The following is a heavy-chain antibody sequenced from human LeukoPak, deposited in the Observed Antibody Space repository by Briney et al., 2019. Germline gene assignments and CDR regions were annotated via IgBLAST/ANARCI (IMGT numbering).Heavy chain of an antibody. V-gene: IGHV3-74*01. D-gene: IGHD3-16*02. CDR3: ASGSITFGGVIDYMDV. CDR1: GFTFDDYA. CDR2: INSDGSST. Sequence: PGRSLRLSCAASGFTFDDYAMHWVRQAPGKGLVWVSRINSDGSSTSYADSVKGRFTISRDNAKNTLYLQMNSLRAEDTAVYYCASGSITFGGVIDYMDVWGKGTTVTVSS. J-gene: IGHJ6*03.